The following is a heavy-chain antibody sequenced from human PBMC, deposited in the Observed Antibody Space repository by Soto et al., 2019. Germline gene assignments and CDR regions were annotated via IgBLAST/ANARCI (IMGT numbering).Heavy chain of an antibody. CDR2: IYNRRST. CDR1: GGSVSSGSYY. V-gene: IGHV4-61*01. CDR3: ARLDEALDY. Sequence: PSETLSLTCTVSGGSVSSGSYYWSWIRQPPGKGLEWIGYIYNRRSTNYNPSLKSRVSISVDTSKNQFSLKLSSVTAADTAVYYCARLDEALDYWGQGTLVTVS. J-gene: IGHJ4*02.